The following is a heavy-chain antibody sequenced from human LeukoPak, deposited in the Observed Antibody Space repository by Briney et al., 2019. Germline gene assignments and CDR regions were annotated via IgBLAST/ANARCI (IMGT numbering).Heavy chain of an antibody. CDR2: ISPNSDDK. D-gene: IGHD4-17*01. CDR1: GYTLTGYY. V-gene: IGHV1-2*02. Sequence: GASVKVSCKASGYTLTGYYMHWVRQAPGQRPEWMGWISPNSDDKRYAQKFQGRVTMTRDTSISTAYMELRRLRTDDTAVHYCARGEFGSGDYVPFDPWGQGTLVTVSS. CDR3: ARGEFGSGDYVPFDP. J-gene: IGHJ5*02.